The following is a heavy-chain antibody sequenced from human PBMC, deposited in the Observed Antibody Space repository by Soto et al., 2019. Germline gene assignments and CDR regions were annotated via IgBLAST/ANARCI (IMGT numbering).Heavy chain of an antibody. V-gene: IGHV3-7*03. CDR3: ASLEWESSGYADY. CDR1: GFTFGSNW. J-gene: IGHJ4*02. D-gene: IGHD5-12*01. CDR2: IKRDGSEK. Sequence: EVQVVESGGGLVQPGGSLRLSCAASGFTFGSNWMSWVRQAPGKGLEWVANIKRDGSEKYYVDSVKGRVTISRDNAKKTLYLQMNSLRADDTAVYYCASLEWESSGYADYWGQGTQVTVSS.